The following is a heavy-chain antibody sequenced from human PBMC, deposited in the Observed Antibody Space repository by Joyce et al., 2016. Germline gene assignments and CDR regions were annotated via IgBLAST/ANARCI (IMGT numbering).Heavy chain of an antibody. CDR3: AQSGYYDSSFDY. CDR2: IYPDGNK. D-gene: IGHD3-22*01. Sequence: EVQLVESGGGLVQPGGSLRLSCAVSGFPVSNSYMNWVRQAPGKGLEWVSRIYPDGNKYYGDSVKGRFTISRHDSKNTLYLQMDSLRPEDTAVYYCAQSGYYDSSFDYWGQGTLVTVSS. J-gene: IGHJ4*02. V-gene: IGHV3-53*04. CDR1: GFPVSNSY.